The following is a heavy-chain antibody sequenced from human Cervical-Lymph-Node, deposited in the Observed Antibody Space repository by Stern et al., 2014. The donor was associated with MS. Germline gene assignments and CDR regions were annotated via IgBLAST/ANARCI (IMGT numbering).Heavy chain of an antibody. CDR3: ASPLTATSVPFGYYGMDV. V-gene: IGHV1-69*01. CDR1: GGTFSNYA. J-gene: IGHJ6*02. Sequence: QVQLVESGAEVKKPGSSVKVSCKASGGTFSNYATRWVRQAPGQGLEWMGGIVPLFGKPNDAQKFQGRVTITADESTSTAYMDLSSLRAEDTAVYYCASPLTATSVPFGYYGMDVWGQGTTVTVS. D-gene: IGHD4-17*01. CDR2: IVPLFGKP.